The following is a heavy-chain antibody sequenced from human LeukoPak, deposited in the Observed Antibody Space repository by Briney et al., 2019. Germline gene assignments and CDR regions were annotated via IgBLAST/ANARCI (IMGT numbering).Heavy chain of an antibody. CDR2: ISTNGDST. CDR3: ARLGSGFDLDY. J-gene: IGHJ4*02. Sequence: GGSLRLSCAASGFTFSFYAMHWVRQAPGKGLEYVSSISTNGDSTYYANSVKDRFTISRDNSKNTLYLQMGSLRPEDMAVYYCARLGSGFDLDYWGQGTLATVSS. CDR1: GFTFSFYA. D-gene: IGHD6-19*01. V-gene: IGHV3-64*01.